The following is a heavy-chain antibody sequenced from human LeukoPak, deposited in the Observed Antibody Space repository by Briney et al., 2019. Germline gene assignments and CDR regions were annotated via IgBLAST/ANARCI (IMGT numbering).Heavy chain of an antibody. CDR3: ARPAQLAFDY. J-gene: IGHJ4*02. D-gene: IGHD1-1*01. V-gene: IGHV3-7*01. CDR1: GFTFSSYW. Sequence: SGGSLRLSCAASGFTFSSYWLSWVRQAPGKGLEWVANIRQDGSETHYVDSVKGRFTISRDNAKNSLFLQMNSLRAEDTAVYYCARPAQLAFDYWGQGTLVTVSS. CDR2: IRQDGSET.